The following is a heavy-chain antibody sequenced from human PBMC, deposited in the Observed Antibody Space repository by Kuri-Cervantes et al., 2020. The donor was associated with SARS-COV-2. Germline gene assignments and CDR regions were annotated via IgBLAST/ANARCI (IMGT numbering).Heavy chain of an antibody. CDR2: IRYDGNYK. D-gene: IGHD6-19*01. CDR1: GFTFSHFG. Sequence: GESLKISCAASGFTFSHFGMFWVRQAPGKGLEWVAFIRYDGNYKTYADAVKGRFTISRDNSKNTLYLQMNSLRTEDTAFYHCASLPEYTSDGELFDFWGQGTLVTVSS. V-gene: IGHV3-30*02. J-gene: IGHJ4*02. CDR3: ASLPEYTSDGELFDF.